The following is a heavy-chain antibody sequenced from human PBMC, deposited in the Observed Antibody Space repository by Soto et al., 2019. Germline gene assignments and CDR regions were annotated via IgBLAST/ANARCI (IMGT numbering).Heavy chain of an antibody. V-gene: IGHV2-5*02. CDR1: GFSLNTAGVS. D-gene: IGHD2-21*02. Sequence: QITLKESGPMLVKPTETLTMTCSFSGFSLNTAGVSVGWIRQSPGKALEWLALISWADDKRYSPSLKTRLTVTQDTSKDQVVLTVTNMEPMDTGTYFCAHARNDFVAFDMWGQGTNVTVSS. CDR2: ISWADDK. J-gene: IGHJ3*02. CDR3: AHARNDFVAFDM.